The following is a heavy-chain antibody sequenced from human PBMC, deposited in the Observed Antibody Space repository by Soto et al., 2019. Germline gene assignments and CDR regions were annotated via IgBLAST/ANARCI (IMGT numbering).Heavy chain of an antibody. Sequence: PSETLSLTCAVYGGSFSGYYWSWIRQPPGKGLEWIGEINHSGSTNYNPSLKSRVTISVDTSKNQFSLKLSSVTAADTAVYYCAVLAIDYWGQGTLVTVSS. CDR3: AVLAIDY. J-gene: IGHJ4*02. CDR1: GGSFSGYY. V-gene: IGHV4-34*01. CDR2: INHSGST.